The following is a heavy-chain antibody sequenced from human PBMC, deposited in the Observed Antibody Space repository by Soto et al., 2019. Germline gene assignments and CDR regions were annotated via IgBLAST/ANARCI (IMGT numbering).Heavy chain of an antibody. CDR3: ARGRGSSWPNDAFDI. J-gene: IGHJ3*02. CDR2: INPNSGGR. D-gene: IGHD6-13*01. Sequence: ASVKVSCKASGYTFTGYYMHWVRQAPGQGLEWMGWINPNSGGRNYEQKFQGWVTMTRDTSISTAYMELSRLRSDDTAVYYCARGRGSSWPNDAFDIWGQGTMVTVSS. V-gene: IGHV1-2*04. CDR1: GYTFTGYY.